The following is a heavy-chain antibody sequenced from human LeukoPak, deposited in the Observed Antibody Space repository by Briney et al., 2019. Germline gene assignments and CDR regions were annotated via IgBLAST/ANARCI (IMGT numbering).Heavy chain of an antibody. CDR1: GYTFTGCY. CDR2: INPNSGGT. V-gene: IGHV1-2*02. J-gene: IGHJ5*02. CDR3: ARALGYCSSTSCFAWFDP. D-gene: IGHD2-2*01. Sequence: ASVKVSCKASGYTFTGCYMHWVRQAPGQGLEWMGWINPNSGGTNYAQKFQGRVTMTRDTSISTAYMELSRLRSDDTAVYYCARALGYCSSTSCFAWFDPWGQGTLVTVSS.